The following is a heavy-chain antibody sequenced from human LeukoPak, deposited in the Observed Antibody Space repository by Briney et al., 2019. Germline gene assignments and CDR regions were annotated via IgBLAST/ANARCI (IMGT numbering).Heavy chain of an antibody. Sequence: GGSLRLSCAASGFTFSSSAMSWVRQAPGKGLEWVSAISGSGGSTYYADSVKGRFTISRDNSKNTLYLQMNSLRAEDTAVYYCAKNHDILTGYVTAVGYWGQGTLVTVSS. CDR3: AKNHDILTGYVTAVGY. V-gene: IGHV3-23*01. CDR1: GFTFSSSA. D-gene: IGHD3-9*01. J-gene: IGHJ4*02. CDR2: ISGSGGST.